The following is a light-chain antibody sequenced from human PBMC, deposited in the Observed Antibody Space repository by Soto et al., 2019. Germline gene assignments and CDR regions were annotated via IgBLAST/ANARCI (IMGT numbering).Light chain of an antibody. J-gene: IGKJ2*01. V-gene: IGKV3-15*01. CDR3: QQYNSWPRS. CDR2: GAS. Sequence: RVRTQSPATLSVSPGETATLSCRASQSVSTNLAWYQQKPGQAPRLLIYGASTRATGVSARFSGSGSGTEFTLTISSLHSEDFAVYYCQQYNSWPRSFGQGTKLEIK. CDR1: QSVSTN.